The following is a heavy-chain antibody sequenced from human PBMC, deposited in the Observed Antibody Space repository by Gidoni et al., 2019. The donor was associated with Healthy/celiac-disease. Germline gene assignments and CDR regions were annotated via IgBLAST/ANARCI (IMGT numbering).Heavy chain of an antibody. CDR1: GGSISSGGYY. CDR3: ASGRSYYYDSSGYPYYYYYGMDV. Sequence: QVQLQESGPGLVKPSQTLSLTCTVSGGSISSGGYYWSWIRQHPGKGLEWIGYSYYSGSTYYNPSLKSRVTISVDTSKNQFYLKLSSVTAADTAVYYCASGRSYYYDSSGYPYYYYYGMDVWGQGTTVTVSS. D-gene: IGHD3-22*01. V-gene: IGHV4-31*03. CDR2: SYYSGST. J-gene: IGHJ6*02.